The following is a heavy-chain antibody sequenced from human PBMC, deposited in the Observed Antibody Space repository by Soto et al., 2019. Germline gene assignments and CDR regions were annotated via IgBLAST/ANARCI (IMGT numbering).Heavy chain of an antibody. D-gene: IGHD6-13*01. CDR2: ISGSGGST. CDR3: ARCGYSSSLVWFDP. J-gene: IGHJ5*02. V-gene: IGHV3-23*01. Sequence: GGSLRRSCAASGLTFSSYAMSWVRQAPGKGLEWVSAISGSGGSTYYADSVKGRFTISRDNSKNPLYLQMNSLRAEDTAVYYCARCGYSSSLVWFDPWGQGTLVTVSS. CDR1: GLTFSSYA.